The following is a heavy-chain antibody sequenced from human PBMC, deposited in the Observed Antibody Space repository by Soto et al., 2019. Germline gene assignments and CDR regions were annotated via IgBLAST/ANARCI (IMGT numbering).Heavy chain of an antibody. CDR3: ARGRGYGYGIDF. CDR2: IFYSGSD. D-gene: IGHD5-18*01. Sequence: QVQLRESGPGLVKPSETLSLTCSVSGGSVTSGSHYWSWIRQSPGKGLEFIAYIFYSGSDNYNPSLKSRVTTSIDTSKNQFSLNLRSATTADTAVYYCARGRGYGYGIDFWGQGTLVTVS. V-gene: IGHV4-61*01. CDR1: GGSVTSGSHY. J-gene: IGHJ4*02.